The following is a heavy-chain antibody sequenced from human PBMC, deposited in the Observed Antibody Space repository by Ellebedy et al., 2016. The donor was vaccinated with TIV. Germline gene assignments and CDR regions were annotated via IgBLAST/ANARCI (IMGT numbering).Heavy chain of an antibody. CDR2: VNPYSGDT. J-gene: IGHJ5*02. D-gene: IGHD6-19*01. V-gene: IGHV1-2*02. CDR3: ARSAVAGRGKWFDP. Sequence: AASVKVSCKTSGYTFTDYYIHWMRQAPGQGLEWMGWVNPYSGDTNYAQNLQGRITMTRDTSISTAYMELSRLRSDDTAVYYCARSAVAGRGKWFDPWGQGTLVTVSS. CDR1: GYTFTDYY.